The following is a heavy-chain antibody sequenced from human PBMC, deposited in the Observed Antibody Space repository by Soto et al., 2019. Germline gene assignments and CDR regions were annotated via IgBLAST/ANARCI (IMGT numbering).Heavy chain of an antibody. J-gene: IGHJ5*02. Sequence: QVQLVQSGAEVKKPGSSVKVSCKASGGTFSSYAISWVRQAPGQGLEWMGGIIPIFGTANYAKKFQGRVTITADASTSTAYMELSSLRSEDTAVYYCASRIAARAVDWFDPWGQGTLVTVSS. D-gene: IGHD6-6*01. CDR3: ASRIAARAVDWFDP. CDR2: IIPIFGTA. V-gene: IGHV1-69*01. CDR1: GGTFSSYA.